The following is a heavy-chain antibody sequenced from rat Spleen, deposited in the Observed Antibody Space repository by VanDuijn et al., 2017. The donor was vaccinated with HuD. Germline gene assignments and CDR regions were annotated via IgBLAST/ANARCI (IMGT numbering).Heavy chain of an antibody. J-gene: IGHJ2*01. Sequence: EVQLVESDGGLVQPGRSLKLSCAASGFTFSNYDMAWVRQAPTKGLEWVASISPSGGSTYYRDSVKGRFTVSRDNAKSTLYLQMDSLRSEDTATYYCAKAYYYDGSYYPDYWGQGVMVTVSS. V-gene: IGHV5S23*01. CDR2: ISPSGGST. CDR3: AKAYYYDGSYYPDY. D-gene: IGHD1-12*02. CDR1: GFTFSNYD.